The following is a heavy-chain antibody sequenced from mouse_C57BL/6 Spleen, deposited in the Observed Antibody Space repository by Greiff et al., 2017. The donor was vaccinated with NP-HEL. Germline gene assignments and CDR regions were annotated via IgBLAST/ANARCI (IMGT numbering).Heavy chain of an antibody. CDR2: IYPGDGDT. CDR3: ARSTGGYYEFAY. V-gene: IGHV1-82*01. D-gene: IGHD2-3*01. Sequence: VQLQQSGPELVKPGASVKISCKASGYAFSSSWMNWVKQRPGKGLEWIGRIYPGDGDTNYNGKFKGKATLTADKSSSTAYMQLSSLTSEDSAVYFCARSTGGYYEFAYWGQGTLVTVS. CDR1: GYAFSSSW. J-gene: IGHJ3*01.